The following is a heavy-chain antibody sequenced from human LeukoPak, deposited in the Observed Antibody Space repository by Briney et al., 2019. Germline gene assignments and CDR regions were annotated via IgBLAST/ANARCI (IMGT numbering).Heavy chain of an antibody. D-gene: IGHD3-10*01. CDR3: ARGKVWYGELEDAYYFDS. CDR2: INHSGNT. CDR1: GGSFSDDY. Sequence: PSETLSLTCAVSGGSFSDDYWTWIRQPPGKGLEGIGDINHSGNTNYNPSLKSRVTISLHTSKNQFSLKLSSVTAADTAVYYCARGKVWYGELEDAYYFDSWGQGTLVTVSS. J-gene: IGHJ4*02. V-gene: IGHV4-34*01.